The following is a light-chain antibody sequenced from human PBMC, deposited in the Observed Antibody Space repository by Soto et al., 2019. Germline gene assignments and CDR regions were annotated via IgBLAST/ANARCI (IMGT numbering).Light chain of an antibody. J-gene: IGKJ5*01. CDR1: QSVSSSY. CDR2: GAS. CDR3: QQYHDSPIT. Sequence: EIVLTQSPGTLSLSPGERATLFCRASQSVSSSYLAWCQQKPGQAPRLLIYGASTRATDIPDRFSGSGSGTDFTLTISRLEPDDSAVYYCQQYHDSPITFGQGTRLEIK. V-gene: IGKV3-20*01.